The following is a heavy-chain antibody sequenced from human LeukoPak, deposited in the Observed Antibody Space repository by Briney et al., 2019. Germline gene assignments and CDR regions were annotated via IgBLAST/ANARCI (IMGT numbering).Heavy chain of an antibody. CDR1: GGSISSISYY. V-gene: IGHV4-39*01. D-gene: IGHD2-21*01. CDR2: IYYSGST. Sequence: SETMSLTCTVSGGSISSISYYWGWIRHPPGKGLEWIGSIYYSGSTYYNPSLKSRVTISVDTSKNKFSLKLSSVTAADTAVYYCARVWSWWPSFDYWGQGTLVTVSS. J-gene: IGHJ4*02. CDR3: ARVWSWWPSFDY.